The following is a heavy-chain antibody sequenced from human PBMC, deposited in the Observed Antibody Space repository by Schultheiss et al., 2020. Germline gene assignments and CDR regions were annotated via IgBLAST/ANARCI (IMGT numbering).Heavy chain of an antibody. J-gene: IGHJ4*02. V-gene: IGHV4-34*01. CDR1: GGSFSGYY. D-gene: IGHD5-18*01. CDR2: INHSGST. Sequence: SETLSLTCAVYGGSFSGYYWSWIRQPPGKGLEWIGEINHSGSTNYNPSLKSRVTISVDTSKNQFSLKLSSVTAADTAVYYCATMKYTAMVTYYFDYWGQGTLVNVYS. CDR3: ATMKYTAMVTYYFDY.